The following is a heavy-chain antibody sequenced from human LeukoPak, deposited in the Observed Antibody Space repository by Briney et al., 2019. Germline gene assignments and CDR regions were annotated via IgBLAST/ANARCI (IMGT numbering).Heavy chain of an antibody. D-gene: IGHD3-10*01. V-gene: IGHV1-18*01. CDR3: ARGRSLWFGVGRVCEYIDY. Sequence: ASVKVSCKASGYTFTSYGISWVRQAPGQGLEWMGWISAYNGNTNYAQKLQGRVTMTTDTSTSTAYMELRSLRSDDTAVNYCARGRSLWFGVGRVCEYIDYWGQGTLVTVSS. CDR1: GYTFTSYG. CDR2: ISAYNGNT. J-gene: IGHJ4*02.